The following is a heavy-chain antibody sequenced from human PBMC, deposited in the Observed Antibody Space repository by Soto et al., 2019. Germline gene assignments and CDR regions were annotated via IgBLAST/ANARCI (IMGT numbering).Heavy chain of an antibody. J-gene: IGHJ4*02. CDR3: AGYYGDYRALSDY. Sequence: QVQLVESGGGVVQPGRSLRLSRAASGFTFSSYGMHWVRQAPGKGLEWVAVISYDGSNKYYADSVKGRFTISRDNSKNTLYLQMNSLRAEDTAVYYCAGYYGDYRALSDYWGQGTLVTVSS. CDR1: GFTFSSYG. V-gene: IGHV3-30*03. CDR2: ISYDGSNK. D-gene: IGHD4-17*01.